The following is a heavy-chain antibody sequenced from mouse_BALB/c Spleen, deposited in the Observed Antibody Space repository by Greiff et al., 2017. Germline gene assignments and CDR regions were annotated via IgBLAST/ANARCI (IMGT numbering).Heavy chain of an antibody. J-gene: IGHJ2*01. CDR2: IRLKSNNYAT. CDR3: TRDEGSLDY. CDR1: GFTFSNYW. V-gene: IGHV6-6*02. Sequence: VQLKESGGGLVQPGGSMKLSCVASGFTFSNYWMNWVRQSPEKGLEWVAEIRLKSNNYATHYAESVKGRFTISRDDSKSSVYLQMNNLRAEDTGIYYCTRDEGSLDYWGQGTTLTVSS.